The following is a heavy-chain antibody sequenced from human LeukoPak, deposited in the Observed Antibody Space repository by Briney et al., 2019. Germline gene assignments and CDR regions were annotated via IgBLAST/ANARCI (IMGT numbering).Heavy chain of an antibody. CDR1: GFTFSNYY. D-gene: IGHD2-8*01. CDR3: ARAVYDY. CDR2: INTGGSRI. Sequence: KPGGSLRLSCAASGFTFSNYYMNWIRQAPGKGLEWLSYINTGGSRIYYADSVKGRFTISSDNANNLLYLQMNSLRADDTAVYYCARAVYDYWGQGTLVTVSS. V-gene: IGHV3-11*01. J-gene: IGHJ4*02.